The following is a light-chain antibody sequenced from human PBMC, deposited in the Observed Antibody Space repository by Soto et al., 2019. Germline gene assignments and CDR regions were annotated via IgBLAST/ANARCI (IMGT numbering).Light chain of an antibody. V-gene: IGKV3-20*01. CDR1: QSVSSNK. CDR3: QQYGTSPYT. CDR2: GTS. Sequence: EIVMTQSPGTLSLSPGERVTLSCRAIQSVSSNKLAWVQQRPGQAPRFLIYGTSTRATGIPDRFSGSGSGTDFTLTISRLEPEDFAVYYCQQYGTSPYTFGQGTK. J-gene: IGKJ2*01.